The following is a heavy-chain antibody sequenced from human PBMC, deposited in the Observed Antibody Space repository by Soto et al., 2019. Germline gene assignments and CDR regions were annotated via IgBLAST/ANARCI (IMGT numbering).Heavy chain of an antibody. Sequence: QVQLAESGGGVVQPGRSLRLSCAATGFTFSNYGMHWVRQAPGKGLEWVAVILKDGRDQKYADSMKGRFTISIDNSENTLYLHMNSLRAEATAVYYCASDDDFPANAFDYWGQGTLVTFSS. V-gene: IGHV3-33*01. J-gene: IGHJ4*02. CDR1: GFTFSNYG. CDR3: ASDDDFPANAFDY. D-gene: IGHD2-21*02. CDR2: ILKDGRDQ.